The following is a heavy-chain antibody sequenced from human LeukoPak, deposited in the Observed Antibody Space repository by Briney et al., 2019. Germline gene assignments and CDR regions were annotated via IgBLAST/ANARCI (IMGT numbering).Heavy chain of an antibody. Sequence: GGSLRLSCAASGFTFSSYGMHWVRQAPGKGLEWVAFIRYDGSNKYYADSVKGRFTISRDNSKNTLYLQMNSLRAEDTAVYYCAKKRSGSTIYYFDYWGQGTLATVSS. V-gene: IGHV3-30*02. CDR3: AKKRSGSTIYYFDY. D-gene: IGHD2-2*01. CDR1: GFTFSSYG. CDR2: IRYDGSNK. J-gene: IGHJ4*02.